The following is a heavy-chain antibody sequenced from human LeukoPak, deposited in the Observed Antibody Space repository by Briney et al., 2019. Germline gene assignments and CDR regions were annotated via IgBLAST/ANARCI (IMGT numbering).Heavy chain of an antibody. Sequence: SQTLSLTCTVSSGSISSGGYYWSWIRQHPGKGLEWIGYIYYSGSTYYNPSLKSRVTISVDTSKNQFSLKLSSVTAADTAVYYCARESFQYYYGSGSSSFDYWGQGTLVTVSS. CDR1: SGSISSGGYY. J-gene: IGHJ4*02. D-gene: IGHD3-10*01. V-gene: IGHV4-31*03. CDR3: ARESFQYYYGSGSSSFDY. CDR2: IYYSGST.